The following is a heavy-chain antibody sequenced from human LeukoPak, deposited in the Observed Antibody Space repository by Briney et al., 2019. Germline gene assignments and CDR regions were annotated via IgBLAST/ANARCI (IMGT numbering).Heavy chain of an antibody. Sequence: SVKVSCKASGGTFSSYAISWVRQAPGQGLEWMGWIIPNFGTANYAQKFQGRVTITADESTSTPYMELSSLRTEDTAVYYCARDRNYNCGGDCYTFAYWAREPWSPSPQ. CDR3: ARDRNYNCGGDCYTFAY. D-gene: IGHD2-21*01. V-gene: IGHV1-69*01. CDR1: GGTFSSYA. CDR2: IIPNFGTA. J-gene: IGHJ4*02.